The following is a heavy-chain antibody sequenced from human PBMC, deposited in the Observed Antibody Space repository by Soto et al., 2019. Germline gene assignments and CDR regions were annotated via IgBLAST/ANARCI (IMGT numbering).Heavy chain of an antibody. CDR2: INAGNGNT. D-gene: IGHD2-15*01. J-gene: IGHJ4*02. V-gene: IGHV1-3*01. Sequence: ASVKVSCKASGYTFTSYAMHWVRQAPGQRLEWMGWINAGNGNTKYSQKFQGRVTITRDTSASTAYMELSSLRSEDTAVYYCARGTPAYCSGGSCYSGPFDYWGQGTLVTVSS. CDR3: ARGTPAYCSGGSCYSGPFDY. CDR1: GYTFTSYA.